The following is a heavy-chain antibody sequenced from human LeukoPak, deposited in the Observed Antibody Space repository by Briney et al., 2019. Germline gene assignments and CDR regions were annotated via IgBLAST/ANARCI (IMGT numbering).Heavy chain of an antibody. D-gene: IGHD1-26*01. J-gene: IGHJ3*02. CDR2: IIPIFGTA. V-gene: IGHV1-69*13. CDR1: GGTFSSYA. Sequence: PVKVSCKASGGTFSSYAISWVRQAPGQGLEWMGGIIPIFGTASYAQKFQGRVTITADESTSTAYMELSSLRSEDTAVYYCAREWEVVGATTGAFDIWGQGTMVTVSS. CDR3: AREWEVVGATTGAFDI.